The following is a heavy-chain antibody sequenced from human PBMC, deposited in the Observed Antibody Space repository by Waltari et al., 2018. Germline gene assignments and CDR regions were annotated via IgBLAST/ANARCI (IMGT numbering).Heavy chain of an antibody. J-gene: IGHJ4*02. D-gene: IGHD3-3*01. V-gene: IGHV1-2*02. Sequence: QVQLVQSGAEVKKPGASVKVSCKASGYTFTGYYMHWVRQAPGQGLEWMGWINPNSGGTNYGQKFQGRVTMTRDTSISTAYMELSRLRSDDTAVYYGARVSPRRGFSFWSGYSYWGQGTLVTVSS. CDR2: INPNSGGT. CDR3: ARVSPRRGFSFWSGYSY. CDR1: GYTFTGYY.